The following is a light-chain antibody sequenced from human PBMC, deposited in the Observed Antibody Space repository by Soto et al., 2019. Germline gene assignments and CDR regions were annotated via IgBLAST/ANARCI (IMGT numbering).Light chain of an antibody. CDR3: MQALQAPLT. J-gene: IGKJ1*01. Sequence: DIVMTQSPLSLPVTPGEPASISFRSSQSLLNRNGRNYLDWYVQKPGQSPQLLIYLGSNRASGVPDRFSGSGSGTDFTLKISRVEAEDVGFYYCMQALQAPLTFGQGTKVDIK. V-gene: IGKV2-28*01. CDR1: QSLLNRNGRNY. CDR2: LGS.